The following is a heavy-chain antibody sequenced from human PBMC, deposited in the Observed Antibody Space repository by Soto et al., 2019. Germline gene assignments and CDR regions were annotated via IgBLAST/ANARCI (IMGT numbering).Heavy chain of an antibody. CDR3: AGQPLYTYYYDSSGYYYLSN. CDR1: GGSISSSNW. J-gene: IGHJ4*02. Sequence: WETLSLTCAVSGGSISSSNWWSWVRQPPGKGLEWIGEIYHSGSTNYNPSLKSRVTISVDKSKNQFSLKLSSVTAADTAVYYCAGQPLYTYYYDSSGYYYLSNWGQGTLVTVSS. V-gene: IGHV4-4*02. CDR2: IYHSGST. D-gene: IGHD3-22*01.